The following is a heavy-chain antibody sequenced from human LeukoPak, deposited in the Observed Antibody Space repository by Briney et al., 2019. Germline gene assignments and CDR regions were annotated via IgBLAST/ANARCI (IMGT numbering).Heavy chain of an antibody. V-gene: IGHV3-7*03. CDR1: GFTFSTYW. CDR3: ARYCSGGSCFDY. J-gene: IGHJ4*02. D-gene: IGHD2-15*01. CDR2: INQDGGEN. Sequence: GGPLRLSCAASGFTFSTYWMSWVRQAPGKGLEWVANINQDGGENYYVDSVKGRFTISRDNAKNSLYLQMNSLRAEDTAVYYCARYCSGGSCFDYWGQGTLVTVSS.